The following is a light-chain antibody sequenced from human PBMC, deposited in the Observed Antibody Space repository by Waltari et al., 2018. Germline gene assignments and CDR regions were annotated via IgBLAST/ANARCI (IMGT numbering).Light chain of an antibody. V-gene: IGKV3-15*01. Sequence: EIVMTQSPATLSVSPRERATLSCRARQSVSSNLAWYQQKPGQAPRLLIYGASTRATGIPARFSGSGSGTEFTLTISSLQSEDFAVYYCQQYNNWPRTFGQGTKVEIK. CDR3: QQYNNWPRT. J-gene: IGKJ1*01. CDR2: GAS. CDR1: QSVSSN.